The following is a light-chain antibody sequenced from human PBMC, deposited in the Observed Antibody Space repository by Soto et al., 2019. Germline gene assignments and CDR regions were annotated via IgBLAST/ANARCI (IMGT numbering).Light chain of an antibody. Sequence: EIVLTQSPATLSLSPGERATLSCRASQSVRSYLAWYQQKPGQAPRLLIYDASNRATGSPARFSGSGSGTDFTLTISSLEPEDFAVYYCQQRSNWRITFGQGTRLEIK. CDR2: DAS. J-gene: IGKJ5*01. CDR3: QQRSNWRIT. CDR1: QSVRSY. V-gene: IGKV3-11*01.